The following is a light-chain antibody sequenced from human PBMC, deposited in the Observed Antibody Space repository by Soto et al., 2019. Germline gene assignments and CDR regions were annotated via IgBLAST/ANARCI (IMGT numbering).Light chain of an antibody. CDR1: SSNIASNT. CDR2: SND. V-gene: IGLV1-44*01. J-gene: IGLJ1*01. Sequence: QSVLTQPPSASGTPGQRVTVSCSGSSSNIASNTVNWYQQLPGTAPKLLIYSNDQRPSGVPDRFSASKSGTSASLAISGLQSEDEADYYCASWDDSLNGHVFGTGTTVTVL. CDR3: ASWDDSLNGHV.